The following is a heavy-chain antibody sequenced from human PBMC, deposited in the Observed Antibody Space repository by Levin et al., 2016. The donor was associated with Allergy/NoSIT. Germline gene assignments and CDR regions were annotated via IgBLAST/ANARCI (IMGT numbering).Heavy chain of an antibody. CDR2: ISRSSSYM. Sequence: GESLKISCAASGFAFSSYTMSWVRQAPGRGLEWVSSISRSSSYMYFGDSVKGRFTISRDDAKNSLYLEMNDLRVEDTAVYYCGRIDYPSWGQGTLVTVSS. CDR1: GFAFSSYT. V-gene: IGHV3-21*01. CDR3: GRIDYPS. J-gene: IGHJ5*02. D-gene: IGHD4-11*01.